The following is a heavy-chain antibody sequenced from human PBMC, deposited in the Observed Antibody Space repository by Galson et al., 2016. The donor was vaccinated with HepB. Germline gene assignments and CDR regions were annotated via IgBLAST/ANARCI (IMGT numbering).Heavy chain of an antibody. V-gene: IGHV3-30*18. CDR2: ISYDGSNK. J-gene: IGHJ6*02. CDR3: AKERITIFLPKHGYGMDV. D-gene: IGHD3-9*01. CDR1: GFTFSSYG. Sequence: SLRLSCAASGFTFSSYGMHWVRQAPGKGLEWVAVISYDGSNKYYADSVKGRFTISRDNSKNTLYLQMNSLRAEDTAVYYCAKERITIFLPKHGYGMDVWGQGTTVTVSS.